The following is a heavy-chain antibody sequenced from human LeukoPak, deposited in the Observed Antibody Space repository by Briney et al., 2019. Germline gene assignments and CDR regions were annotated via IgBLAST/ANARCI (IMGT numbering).Heavy chain of an antibody. CDR2: INHSGST. CDR1: GGSFSGYY. J-gene: IGHJ6*02. CDR3: ARDWQPEFVIDYYYYGMDV. Sequence: PSETLSLTCAVYGGSFSGYYWSWIRQPPGKGLEWIGEINHSGSTNYNPSLKSRVTISVDTSKNQFSLKLSSVTAADTAVYYCARDWQPEFVIDYYYYGMDVWGQGTTVTVSS. V-gene: IGHV4-34*01. D-gene: IGHD3-16*02.